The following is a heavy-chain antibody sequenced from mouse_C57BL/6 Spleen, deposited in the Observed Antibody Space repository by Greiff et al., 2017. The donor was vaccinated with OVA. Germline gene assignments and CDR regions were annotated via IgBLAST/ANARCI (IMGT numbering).Heavy chain of an antibody. V-gene: IGHV1-18*01. CDR3: ASTTVVGGYFDV. CDR1: GYTFTDYN. J-gene: IGHJ1*03. Sequence: LVEPGASVKIPCKASGYTFTDYNMDWVKQSHGKSLEWIGDINPNNGGTIYNQKFKGKATLTVDKSSSTAYMELRSLTSEDTAVYYCASTTVVGGYFDVWGTGTTVTVSS. CDR2: INPNNGGT. D-gene: IGHD1-1*01.